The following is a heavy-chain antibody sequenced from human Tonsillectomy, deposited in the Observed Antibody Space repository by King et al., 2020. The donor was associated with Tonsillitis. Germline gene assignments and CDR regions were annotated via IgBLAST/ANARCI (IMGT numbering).Heavy chain of an antibody. CDR3: ARYDYGGGDFWYFGL. D-gene: IGHD4-23*01. V-gene: IGHV5-10-1*03. CDR2: IDPSDSYT. J-gene: IGHJ2*01. Sequence: VQLVESGAEVKKPGESLRISCQGSGYSFTSYWISWVRQMPGKGLEWMGRIDPSDSYTNYSKSFQGHITISTDKSINTAYLQWRSLKASDTAMYYCARYDYGGGDFWYFGLWGRGTLVTVSS. CDR1: GYSFTSYW.